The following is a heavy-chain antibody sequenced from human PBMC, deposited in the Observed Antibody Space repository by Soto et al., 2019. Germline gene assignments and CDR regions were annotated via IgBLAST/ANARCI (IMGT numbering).Heavy chain of an antibody. Sequence: SQTLSLTCAISGDSVSSNSAAWNWIRQSPSRGLEWLGRTYYRSKWYNDYAVSVKSRITINPDTSKNQFSLQLSSVTPEDTAVYYCARWAPGHSSGWYDAFDIWGQGTMVTVSS. J-gene: IGHJ3*02. V-gene: IGHV6-1*01. CDR3: ARWAPGHSSGWYDAFDI. CDR2: TYYRSKWYN. CDR1: GDSVSSNSAA. D-gene: IGHD6-19*01.